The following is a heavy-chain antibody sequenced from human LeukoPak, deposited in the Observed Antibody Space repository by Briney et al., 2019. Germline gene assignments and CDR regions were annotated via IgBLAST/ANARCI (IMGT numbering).Heavy chain of an antibody. V-gene: IGHV3-48*03. CDR1: GFTFSTYE. Sequence: GGSLRLSCAASGFTFSTYEMNWVRQAPGRGLEWVSYISSSGSTIYYADSVKGRFTISSDNAKSSLYLQMNSLRAEDTAVYYCARDNRVDGSFDYWGQGTLVTVSS. CDR2: ISSSGSTI. D-gene: IGHD5-12*01. CDR3: ARDNRVDGSFDY. J-gene: IGHJ4*02.